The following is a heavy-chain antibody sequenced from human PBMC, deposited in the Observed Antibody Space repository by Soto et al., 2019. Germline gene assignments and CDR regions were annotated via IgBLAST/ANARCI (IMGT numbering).Heavy chain of an antibody. V-gene: IGHV4-4*02. CDR2: IYRGESV. Sequence: QVQLQESGPGLVEPSGTVSLTCVVSGGSVSSREWWRWVRQPPGKVLEWIGEIYRGESVTYNPSLESRASISVDKSNNLLSLKLTSVTAADTAIYYCAKNGAYALEYWGQGTLVTVSS. J-gene: IGHJ4*02. CDR3: AKNGAYALEY. D-gene: IGHD4-17*01. CDR1: GGSVSSREW.